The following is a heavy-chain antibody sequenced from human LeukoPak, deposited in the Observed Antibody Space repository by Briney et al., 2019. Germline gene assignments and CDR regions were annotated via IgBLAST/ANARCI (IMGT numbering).Heavy chain of an antibody. CDR1: GFTFSSYA. J-gene: IGHJ5*02. CDR2: ISGSGGST. V-gene: IGHV3-23*01. D-gene: IGHD3-10*01. Sequence: GGSLRLSCAASGFTFSSYAMSWVRQAPGKGLEWVSAISGSGGSTYYADSAKGRFTISRDNSKNTLYLQMNSLRAEDTAVYYCAKSQDRSYYLDRGNWFDPWGQGTLVTVSS. CDR3: AKSQDRSYYLDRGNWFDP.